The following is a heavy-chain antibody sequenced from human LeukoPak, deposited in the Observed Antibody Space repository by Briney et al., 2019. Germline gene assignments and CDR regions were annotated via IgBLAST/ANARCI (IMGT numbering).Heavy chain of an antibody. Sequence: GESLKISCKGSGYSFTSYWIGWVRQMLGKGLEWMGIIYPGDSDTRYSPSFQGQVTISADKSISTAYLQWSSLKASDTAMYYCARHGTLTTVNADFDYWGQGTLVTVSS. CDR2: IYPGDSDT. CDR3: ARHGTLTTVNADFDY. J-gene: IGHJ4*02. V-gene: IGHV5-51*01. D-gene: IGHD4-11*01. CDR1: GYSFTSYW.